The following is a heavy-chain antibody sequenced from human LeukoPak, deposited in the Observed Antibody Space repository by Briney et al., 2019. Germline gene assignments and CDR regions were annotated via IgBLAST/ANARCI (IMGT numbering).Heavy chain of an antibody. V-gene: IGHV1-2*02. D-gene: IGHD1-26*01. J-gene: IGHJ4*02. CDR2: INPNSGGT. CDR1: GYTFTDYY. CDR3: ASVAMGTTSFDY. Sequence: ASVKVSCKASGYTFTDYYIHWVRQAPGQGLEWMGWINPNSGGTYYAQTFQDRVTMTRDTSISTAYMELSRLRSDDTAVYYCASVAMGTTSFDYWGQGTLVTVSS.